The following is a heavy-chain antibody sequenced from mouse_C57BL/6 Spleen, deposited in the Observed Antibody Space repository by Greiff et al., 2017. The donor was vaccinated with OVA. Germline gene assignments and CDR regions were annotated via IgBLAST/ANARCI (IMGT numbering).Heavy chain of an antibody. D-gene: IGHD5-5*01. CDR2: INSGSGGT. V-gene: IGHV1-54*01. J-gene: IGHJ4*01. CDR1: GYAFTNYL. CDR3: ARDYRYAMDY. Sequence: QVQLQQSGAELVRPGTSVKVSCKASGYAFTNYLIEWVKQRPGQGLEWIGVINSGSGGTNYNEKFKGKATLTADKSSSTAYMQLSSLTSEDSAVYFCARDYRYAMDYWGQGTSVTVSS.